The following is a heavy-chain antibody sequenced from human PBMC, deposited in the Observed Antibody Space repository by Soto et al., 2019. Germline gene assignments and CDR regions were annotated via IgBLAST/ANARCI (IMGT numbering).Heavy chain of an antibody. D-gene: IGHD4-17*01. CDR1: GYTFNTLS. CDR3: ASQYCSDYCYANY. J-gene: IGHJ4*02. V-gene: IGHV1-3*01. CDR2: INAGSGYT. Sequence: QVQLVQSGAEVRRSGASVKVSCKASGYTFNTLSMHWMRQAPGQSLEWMGYINAGSGYTKHSQNFQGRVTITRDTSASTADMEPSSLRSEDTAVYYCASQYCSDYCYANYWGQGTLVTVSS.